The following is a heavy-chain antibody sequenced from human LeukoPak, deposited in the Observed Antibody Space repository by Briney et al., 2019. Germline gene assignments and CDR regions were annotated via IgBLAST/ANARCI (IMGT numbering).Heavy chain of an antibody. D-gene: IGHD3-3*01. CDR2: ISYDGGTI. CDR1: GFTFSSYG. CDR3: ARREGGPDHYEFDY. J-gene: IGHJ4*02. Sequence: GGSLRLSCAASGFTFSSYGMHWVRQAPGKGLEWVAFISYDGGTIYYAESVKGRFTISRDNSKNTLYLQMNSLRTADTAVYYCARREGGPDHYEFDYWGQGTLVTVSS. V-gene: IGHV3-30*03.